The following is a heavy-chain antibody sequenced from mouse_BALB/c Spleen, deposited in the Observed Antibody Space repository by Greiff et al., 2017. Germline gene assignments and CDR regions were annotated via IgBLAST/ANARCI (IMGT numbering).Heavy chain of an antibody. CDR2: ISDGGSYT. V-gene: IGHV5-4*02. CDR1: GFTFSDYY. D-gene: IGHD2-1*01. CDR3: ARDRDGNYPFAY. J-gene: IGHJ3*01. Sequence: EVQRVESGGGLVKPGGSLKLSCAASGFTFSDYYMYWVRQTPEKRLEWVATISDGGSYTYYPDSVKGRFTISRDNAKNNLYLQMSSLKSEDTAMYYCARDRDGNYPFAYWGQGTLVTVSA.